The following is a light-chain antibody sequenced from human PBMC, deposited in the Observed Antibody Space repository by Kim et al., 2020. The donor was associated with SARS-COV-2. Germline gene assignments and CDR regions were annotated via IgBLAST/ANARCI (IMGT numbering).Light chain of an antibody. CDR3: AAWDDSLSGVV. CDR1: SANIESNY. Sequence: QRVTSSCSGSSANIESNYVYWYQQLPGTAPKLLIYRNNQRPSGVPDRFSGSKSGTSASLAISGLRSEDEADYYCAAWDDSLSGVVFGGGTQLTVL. CDR2: RNN. V-gene: IGLV1-47*01. J-gene: IGLJ2*01.